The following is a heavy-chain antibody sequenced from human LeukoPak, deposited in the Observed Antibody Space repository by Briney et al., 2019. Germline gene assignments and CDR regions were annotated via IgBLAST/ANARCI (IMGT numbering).Heavy chain of an antibody. J-gene: IGHJ4*02. CDR2: ISSSGGRT. D-gene: IGHD4-17*01. CDR1: GFTFSDFA. V-gene: IGHV3-23*01. Sequence: GGSLRLSCAASGFTFSDFAMSWVRPAPGKGLECVSVISSSGGRTYSADSVKARFTISRDNYKNTLSLQMNSLTADDTAVYYCAKGHSDYGTGFDLWGQGTLVTVPS. CDR3: AKGHSDYGTGFDL.